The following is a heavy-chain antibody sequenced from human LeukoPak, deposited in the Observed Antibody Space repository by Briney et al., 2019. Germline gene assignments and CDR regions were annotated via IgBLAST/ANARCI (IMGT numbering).Heavy chain of an antibody. CDR2: IKSDGKT. CDR1: GFTFSRYW. Sequence: PGGSLRLSCEASGFTFSRYWMHWVRQAPGKGLVWVSRIKSDGKTNYADSVKGRFTISREDAKNSLYLQMNSLRAGDTAVYYCARSRSYNHFDYWGQGTLVTVSS. J-gene: IGHJ4*02. V-gene: IGHV3-74*01. D-gene: IGHD1-14*01. CDR3: ARSRSYNHFDY.